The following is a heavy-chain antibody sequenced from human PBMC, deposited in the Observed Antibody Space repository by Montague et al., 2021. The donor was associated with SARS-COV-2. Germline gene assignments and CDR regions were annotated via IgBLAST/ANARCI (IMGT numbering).Heavy chain of an antibody. V-gene: IGHV4-31*03. Sequence: TLSLTCTVSGGSISDGGYSWTWIRQLPGKGLEWIGCIYYSGSTFYNPSLKSRLTISVDTSKNQFSLKLSSVTAADTAVYYCASDGGSFQLGLRGDDAYALWGQGTMVTVSS. CDR3: ASDGGSFQLGLRGDDAYAL. CDR2: IYYSGST. D-gene: IGHD2-15*01. CDR1: GGSISDGGYS. J-gene: IGHJ3*01.